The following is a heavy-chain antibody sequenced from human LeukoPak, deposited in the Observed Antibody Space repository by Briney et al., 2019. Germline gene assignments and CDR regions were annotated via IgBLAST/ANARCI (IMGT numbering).Heavy chain of an antibody. CDR3: ARVTRDSSGYYRFDY. V-gene: IGHV1-18*01. J-gene: IGHJ4*02. Sequence: GASVKVSCKASGYTFTSYGISWVRQAPGQGLERMGWISAYNGNTNYAQKLQGRVTMTTDTSTSTAYMELRSLRSDDTAVYYCARVTRDSSGYYRFDYWGQGTLVTVSS. CDR2: ISAYNGNT. D-gene: IGHD3-22*01. CDR1: GYTFTSYG.